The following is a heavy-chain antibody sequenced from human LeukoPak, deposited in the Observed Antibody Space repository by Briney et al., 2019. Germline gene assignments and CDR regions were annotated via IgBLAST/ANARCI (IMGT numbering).Heavy chain of an antibody. Sequence: GGSLRLSCAASGFTFSSYGMNWVRQAPGKGLEWVSYISSSSSTIYYADSVKGRFTISRDNAKNSLYLQMNSLRAEDTAVYYCATGLSGHDFELNYWGQGTLVTVSS. CDR1: GFTFSSYG. CDR3: ATGLSGHDFELNY. J-gene: IGHJ4*02. CDR2: ISSSSSTI. D-gene: IGHD5-12*01. V-gene: IGHV3-48*04.